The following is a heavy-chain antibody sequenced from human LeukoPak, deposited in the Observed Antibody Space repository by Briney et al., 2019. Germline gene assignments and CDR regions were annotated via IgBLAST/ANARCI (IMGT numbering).Heavy chain of an antibody. Sequence: PGGSLRLSCAASGFTFSNYGMHWVRRAPGKGLEWVAVIWYDGSNKYYGDSVKGRFTISRDNSKNTLYLQMNSLRAEDTAVYYCARDIADYDYVWGSVDYWGQGTLVTVSS. D-gene: IGHD3-16*01. J-gene: IGHJ4*02. CDR3: ARDIADYDYVWGSVDY. CDR1: GFTFSNYG. V-gene: IGHV3-33*01. CDR2: IWYDGSNK.